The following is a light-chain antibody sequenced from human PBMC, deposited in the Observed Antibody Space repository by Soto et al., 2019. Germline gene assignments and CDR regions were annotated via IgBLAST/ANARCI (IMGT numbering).Light chain of an antibody. V-gene: IGKV3-20*01. Sequence: EIVLTQSPGTLSLSPGERAALSCRASQSVSSRYLAWYQQKPGQAPRLLIYGASSWATGIPDRFSGSGSGTDFTLTISRLEPEDFAVYYCQQFDTSLSVTFGGGTKVEIK. J-gene: IGKJ4*01. CDR2: GAS. CDR3: QQFDTSLSVT. CDR1: QSVSSRY.